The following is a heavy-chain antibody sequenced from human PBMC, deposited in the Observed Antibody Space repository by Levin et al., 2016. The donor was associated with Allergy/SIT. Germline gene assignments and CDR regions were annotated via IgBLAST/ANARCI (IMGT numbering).Heavy chain of an antibody. CDR2: IIPIFGTA. Sequence: SVKVSCKASGYTFTGYYMHWVRQAPGQGLEWMGGIIPIFGTANYAQKFQGRVTITADESTSTAYMELSSLRSEDTAVYYCARGGAWTGYSYGFNWFDPWGQGTLVTVSS. J-gene: IGHJ5*02. D-gene: IGHD5-18*01. V-gene: IGHV1-69*13. CDR1: GYTFTGYY. CDR3: ARGGAWTGYSYGFNWFDP.